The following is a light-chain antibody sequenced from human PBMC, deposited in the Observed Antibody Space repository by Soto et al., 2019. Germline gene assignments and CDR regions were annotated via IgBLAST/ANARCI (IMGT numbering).Light chain of an antibody. CDR2: EAS. Sequence: DIQMTQSPSSLSASVGDRVTITCRASQSISSHLNWYQQKQGKAPQLLIYEASRLQGGVPSRFSGSGSGTDFTLTISRLQADDFAIYYCQQRYSMTLTLGPGTRVDIK. J-gene: IGKJ3*01. V-gene: IGKV1-39*01. CDR3: QQRYSMTLT. CDR1: QSISSH.